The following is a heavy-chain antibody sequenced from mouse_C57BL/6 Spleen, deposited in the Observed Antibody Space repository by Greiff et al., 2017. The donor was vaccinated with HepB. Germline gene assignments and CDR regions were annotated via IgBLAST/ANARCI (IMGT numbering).Heavy chain of an antibody. Sequence: EVMLVESEGGLVQPGSSMKLSCTASGFTFSDYYMAWVRQVPEKGLEWVANINYDGSSTYYLDSLKSRFIISRDNAKNILYLQMSSLKSEDTATYYCARAPWGYVDYWGQGTTLTVSS. D-gene: IGHD4-1*01. V-gene: IGHV5-16*01. CDR2: INYDGSST. CDR3: ARAPWGYVDY. J-gene: IGHJ2*01. CDR1: GFTFSDYY.